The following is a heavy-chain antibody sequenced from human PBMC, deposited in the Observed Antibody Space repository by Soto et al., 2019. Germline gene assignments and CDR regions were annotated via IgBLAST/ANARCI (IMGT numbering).Heavy chain of an antibody. CDR2: INPKTGDT. Sequence: QMQPVQSGAEARKPGASVKVSCKTSGYTFTGYYLNWVRQAPGRGLEWVGWINPKTGDTNNAQKFQGRVTMTTDTSISTGYMELSGLKSDDTAVYYCVTGDHLVRWGQGTRVTVSS. CDR1: GYTFTGYY. D-gene: IGHD6-6*01. J-gene: IGHJ4*02. CDR3: VTGDHLVR. V-gene: IGHV1-2*02.